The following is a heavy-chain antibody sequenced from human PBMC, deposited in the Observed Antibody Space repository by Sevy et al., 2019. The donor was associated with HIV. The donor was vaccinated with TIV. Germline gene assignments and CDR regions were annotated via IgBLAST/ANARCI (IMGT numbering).Heavy chain of an antibody. V-gene: IGHV3-7*01. CDR3: ARSGGSYDYGMDV. J-gene: IGHJ6*02. CDR1: EFTFSSCC. CDR2: IKNDGSEK. Sequence: GGSLRLSCAASEFTFSSCCMSWVRHAPGKGLEWVANIKNDGSEKYYVDSVKGRFTISRDNAKNSLYLQMNSLRAEDTAVYYCARSGGSYDYGMDVWGQGTTVTVSS. D-gene: IGHD1-26*01.